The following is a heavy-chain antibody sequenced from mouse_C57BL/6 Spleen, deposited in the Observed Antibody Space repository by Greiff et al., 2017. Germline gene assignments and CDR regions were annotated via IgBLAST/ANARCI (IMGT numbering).Heavy chain of an antibody. V-gene: IGHV1-74*01. Sequence: QVQLKQPGAELVKPGASVKVSCKASGYTFTSYWMHWVKQRPGQGLEWIGRIHPSDSDTNYNQKFKGKATLTVDKSSSTAYMQLSSLTSEDSAVYYCAMERVADWYFDVWGTGTTVTVSS. CDR1: GYTFTSYW. CDR3: AMERVADWYFDV. CDR2: IHPSDSDT. D-gene: IGHD1-1*01. J-gene: IGHJ1*03.